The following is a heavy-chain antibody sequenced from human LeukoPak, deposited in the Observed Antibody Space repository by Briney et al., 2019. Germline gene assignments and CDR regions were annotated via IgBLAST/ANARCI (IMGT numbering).Heavy chain of an antibody. CDR3: ARGWTGTTNFDY. Sequence: ASVKVSCKASGYTFTGYYMHWVRQAPGQGLEWMGWINPNSGNTGYAQKFQGRVTITRNTSISTAYMELSSLRSEDTAVYYCARGWTGTTNFDYWGQGTLVTVSS. D-gene: IGHD1-1*01. CDR2: INPNSGNT. CDR1: GYTFTGYY. J-gene: IGHJ4*02. V-gene: IGHV1-8*03.